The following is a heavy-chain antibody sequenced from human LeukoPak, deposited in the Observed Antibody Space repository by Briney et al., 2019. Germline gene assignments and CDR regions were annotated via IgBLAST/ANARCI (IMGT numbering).Heavy chain of an antibody. J-gene: IGHJ3*02. V-gene: IGHV3-21*01. Sequence: GGPLSSSGAAPGFTFSSYAMNWVRQAPGKGLGWASPISSVSSYIYYADSVKGRFTISRDNAKNSLYLQMNSLRAEDTAVYYCARGLILGSYYYDVCDAFDIWGQGTMVTVSS. CDR1: GFTFSSYA. D-gene: IGHD3-22*01. CDR3: ARGLILGSYYYDVCDAFDI. CDR2: ISSVSSYI.